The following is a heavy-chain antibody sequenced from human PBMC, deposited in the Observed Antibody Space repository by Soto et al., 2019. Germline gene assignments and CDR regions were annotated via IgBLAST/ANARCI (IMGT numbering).Heavy chain of an antibody. CDR3: ARGGEPIDY. CDR1: VYTFTSYA. V-gene: IGHV1-3*01. D-gene: IGHD2-21*01. CDR2: INAGNGNT. Sequence: EASVTVSCKASVYTFTSYAIHWVRQAPGQRLEWMGWINAGNGNTKYLQKFQGRVTITRDTSASTAYMELSSLRSEDTAVYYCARGGEPIDYWGQGTLVTVS. J-gene: IGHJ4*02.